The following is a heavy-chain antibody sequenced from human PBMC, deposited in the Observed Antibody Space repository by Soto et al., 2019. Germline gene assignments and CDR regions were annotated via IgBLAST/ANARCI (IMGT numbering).Heavy chain of an antibody. J-gene: IGHJ4*02. CDR2: INHSGST. V-gene: IGHV4-34*01. Sequence: SETLSLTCAVYGGSFSGYYWSWIRQPPGKGLEWIGEINHSGSTNYNPSLKSRVTISVDTSKNQFSLKLSSVTAADTAVYYCARGRYSGSRPDPYYFDYWGQGTLVTVSS. CDR3: ARGRYSGSRPDPYYFDY. D-gene: IGHD1-26*01. CDR1: GGSFSGYY.